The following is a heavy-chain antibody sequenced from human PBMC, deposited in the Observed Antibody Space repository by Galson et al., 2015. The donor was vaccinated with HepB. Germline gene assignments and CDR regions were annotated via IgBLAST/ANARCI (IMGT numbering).Heavy chain of an antibody. J-gene: IGHJ3*02. CDR3: ARGRQYSSGCVVGSDAFDI. CDR1: GFTFSSYR. D-gene: IGHD6-19*01. CDR2: ISSSSSYI. Sequence: SLRLSCAASGFTFSSYRMNWVRQAPGKGLEWVSSISSSSSYIYYADSVKGRFTISRDNAKNSLYLQMNSLRAEDTAVYYCARGRQYSSGCVVGSDAFDIWGQGTMVTVSS. V-gene: IGHV3-21*04.